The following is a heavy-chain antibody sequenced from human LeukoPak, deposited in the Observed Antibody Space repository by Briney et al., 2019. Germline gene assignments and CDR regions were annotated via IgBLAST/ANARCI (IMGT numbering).Heavy chain of an antibody. V-gene: IGHV4-39*01. CDR3: ARVGFIWPHYYFDY. CDR2: IYYTGGT. D-gene: IGHD1-26*01. Sequence: SETLSLTCSVSGDSITSTSYYWGWIRQPPEKGLEWIGSIYYTGGTYYSPSLKSRVTISVDTSENQFSLKLNSVTAADTAVYYCARVGFIWPHYYFDYWGQGTLVTVSS. CDR1: GDSITSTSYY. J-gene: IGHJ4*02.